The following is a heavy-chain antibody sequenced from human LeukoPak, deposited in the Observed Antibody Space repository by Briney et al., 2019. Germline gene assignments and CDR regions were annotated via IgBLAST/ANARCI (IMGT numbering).Heavy chain of an antibody. J-gene: IGHJ5*02. CDR1: GFTFSSYS. CDR2: ISSSSSYI. CDR3: ARTGGGSTNWFDP. Sequence: GGSLRLSCAASGFTFSSYSMNWVRQAPGKGLEWVSSISSSSSYIYYADSVKGRFTISRDNAKNSLYLQMNSLRAEDTAAYYCARTGGGSTNWFDPWGQGTLVTVSS. V-gene: IGHV3-21*01. D-gene: IGHD3-16*01.